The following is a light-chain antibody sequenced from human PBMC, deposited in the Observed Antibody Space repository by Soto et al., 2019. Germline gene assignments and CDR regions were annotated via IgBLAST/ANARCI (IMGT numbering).Light chain of an antibody. CDR2: NTD. CDR3: ALYMRSGVSV. J-gene: IGLJ2*01. V-gene: IGLV8-61*01. Sequence: QTVVTQEPSFSASPGETVTLTCGLSSGSVSTNYYPSWYQQTPGQAPRTLIYNTDTHSSGVPDRFSGSILGNKAALTITGAQADDESDYYCALYMRSGVSVFGGGTKVTVL. CDR1: SGSVSTNYY.